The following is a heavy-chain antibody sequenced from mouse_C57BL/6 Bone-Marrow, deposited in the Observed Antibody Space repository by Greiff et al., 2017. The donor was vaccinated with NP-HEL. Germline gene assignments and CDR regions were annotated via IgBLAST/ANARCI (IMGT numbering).Heavy chain of an antibody. D-gene: IGHD1-1*01. CDR1: GFTFSDAW. Sequence: EVKLEESGGGLVQPGGSMKLSCAASGFTFSDAWMDWVRQSPEKGLEWVAEIRNKANNHATYYAESVKGRFTISRDDSKSSVYLQMNSLRAEDTGIYYCTRRDFYYGSLFDYWGQGTTLTVSS. V-gene: IGHV6-6*01. CDR2: IRNKANNHAT. J-gene: IGHJ2*01. CDR3: TRRDFYYGSLFDY.